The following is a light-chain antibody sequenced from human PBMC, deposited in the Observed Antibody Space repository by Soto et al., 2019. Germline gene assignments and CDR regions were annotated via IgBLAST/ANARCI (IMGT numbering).Light chain of an antibody. CDR3: TSDTSSSTVV. CDR1: SSDVGSYDR. V-gene: IGLV2-18*02. J-gene: IGLJ2*01. CDR2: DVS. Sequence: QSALTQPPSVSGSPGQSVTISCTGTSSDVGSYDRVSWYQQPPGTAPKLMIYDVSNRPSGVPDRFSGSKSGNTASLTIPGLQAEDEAAYYCTSDTSSSTVVFGGGTKLTVL.